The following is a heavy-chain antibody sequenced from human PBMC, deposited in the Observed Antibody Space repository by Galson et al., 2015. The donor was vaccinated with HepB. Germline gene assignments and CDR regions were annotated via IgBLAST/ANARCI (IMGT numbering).Heavy chain of an antibody. CDR1: GFTLRSHW. V-gene: IGHV3-7*03. Sequence: LRLSCAASGFTLRSHWVSWVRQAPGKGLECVAHINPDGSEKRYVDAVKGRLSVSKDNAMNSVHLQMSSLRVEDTAVYFCARTAATGRGLDHWAQGSLVIVSS. J-gene: IGHJ4*02. CDR3: ARTAATGRGLDH. CDR2: INPDGSEK. D-gene: IGHD6-25*01.